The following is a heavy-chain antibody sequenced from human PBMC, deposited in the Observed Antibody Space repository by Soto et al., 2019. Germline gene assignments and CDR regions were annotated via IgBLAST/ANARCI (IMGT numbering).Heavy chain of an antibody. D-gene: IGHD3-3*01. CDR1: GGSFSGYY. CDR3: ARVIFGHSFLDAFDI. J-gene: IGHJ3*02. V-gene: IGHV4-34*01. CDR2: INHSGST. Sequence: SETLSLTCAVYGGSFSGYYWSWIRQPPGKGLEWIGEINHSGSTNYNPSLKSRVTISVDTSKNQFSLKLSSVTAADTAVYYCARVIFGHSFLDAFDIWGQGTMVTVSS.